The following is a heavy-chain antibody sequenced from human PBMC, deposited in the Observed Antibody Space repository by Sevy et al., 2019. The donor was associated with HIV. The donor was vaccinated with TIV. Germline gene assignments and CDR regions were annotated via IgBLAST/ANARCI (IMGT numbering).Heavy chain of an antibody. V-gene: IGHV1-24*01. D-gene: IGHD3-22*01. CDR2: FDPEDGET. Sequence: ASVKVSCKVSGYTLTELSMHWVRQAPGKGLEWMGSFDPEDGETIYAQNFQGRVTMTEDRSTDTAYMELSSLRSEDTAGYYCATTKDYYDSSGYPFDYWGQGTLVTVSS. J-gene: IGHJ4*02. CDR1: GYTLTELS. CDR3: ATTKDYYDSSGYPFDY.